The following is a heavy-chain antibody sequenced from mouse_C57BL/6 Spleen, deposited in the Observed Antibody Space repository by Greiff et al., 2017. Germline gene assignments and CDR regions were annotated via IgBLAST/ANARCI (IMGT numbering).Heavy chain of an antibody. J-gene: IGHJ2*01. CDR1: GFTFSSYT. D-gene: IGHD3-3*01. CDR2: ISGGGGNT. V-gene: IGHV5-9*01. CDR3: ARRGWGRDYFDY. Sequence: EVKVVESGGGLVKPGGSLKLSCAASGFTFSSYTMSWVRQTPEKRLAWVATISGGGGNTYYPDSVKGRFTISRDNAKNTLYLQMSSLRSEDTALYYCARRGWGRDYFDYWGQGTTLTVSS.